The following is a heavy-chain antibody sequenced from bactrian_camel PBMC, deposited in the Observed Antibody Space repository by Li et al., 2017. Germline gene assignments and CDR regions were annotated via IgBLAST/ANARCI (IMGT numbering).Heavy chain of an antibody. Sequence: DVQLVESGGGSVQAGGSLRLACTAPGYMYTRNCLGWFRRNQGTERAGVAAIYTGDGTTHYGESVKGRFTISKDSAENTLYLEMNNLTPEDTAMYYCAARPACSRGLTWHDYKYWAYWGQGTQVTVS. CDR3: AARPACSRGLTWHDYKYWAY. V-gene: IGHV3S31*01. D-gene: IGHD4*01. CDR1: GYMYTRNC. J-gene: IGHJ4*01. CDR2: IYTGDGTT.